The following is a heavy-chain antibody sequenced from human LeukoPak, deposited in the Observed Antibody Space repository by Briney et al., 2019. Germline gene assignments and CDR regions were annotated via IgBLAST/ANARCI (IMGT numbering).Heavy chain of an antibody. J-gene: IGHJ4*02. Sequence: GGSLRLSCGASGFTFSSYAMTWARRAPGKGLEWVSTIDYRGDYTYYADSAKGRFTISRDNSRDTVYLQMNNLRAEDTAVYYCVKRGSNYGPFDNWGQGTLVTVSS. CDR1: GFTFSSYA. CDR2: IDYRGDYT. D-gene: IGHD5-18*01. CDR3: VKRGSNYGPFDN. V-gene: IGHV3-23*01.